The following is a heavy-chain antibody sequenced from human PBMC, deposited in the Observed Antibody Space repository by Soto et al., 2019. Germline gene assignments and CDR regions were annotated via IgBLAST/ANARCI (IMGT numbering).Heavy chain of an antibody. J-gene: IGHJ6*02. CDR3: AKDGGVTMVRGAKYGMDV. CDR1: GFTFSSYA. CDR2: ISGSGGST. Sequence: EVQLLESGGGLVQPGGSLRLSCAASGFTFSSYAMSWVRQAPGKGLEWVSAISGSGGSTYYADSVKGRFTISRDNSKNTLYLQMNSRRAEDTAVYYGAKDGGVTMVRGAKYGMDVWGQGTTVTVSS. V-gene: IGHV3-23*01. D-gene: IGHD3-10*01.